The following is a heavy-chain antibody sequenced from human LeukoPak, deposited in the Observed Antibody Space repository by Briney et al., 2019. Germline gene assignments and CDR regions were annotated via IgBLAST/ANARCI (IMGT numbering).Heavy chain of an antibody. Sequence: SETLSLTCTVSGGSISSYYWSWLPQPPGQGVEWSGYIYYSGSTNYNPSLKSRVTISVDTSKNQFSLKLSSVTAADTAVYYCARVTYCSSTSCGFDPWGQGTRVTVSS. CDR1: GGSISSYY. D-gene: IGHD2-2*01. CDR2: IYYSGST. CDR3: ARVTYCSSTSCGFDP. V-gene: IGHV4-59*01. J-gene: IGHJ5*02.